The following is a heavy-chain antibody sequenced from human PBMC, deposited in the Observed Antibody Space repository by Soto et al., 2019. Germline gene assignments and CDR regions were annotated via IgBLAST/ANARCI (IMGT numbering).Heavy chain of an antibody. J-gene: IGHJ4*02. CDR1: VFTFSSYP. CDR3: AKPYYYDGSGSD. D-gene: IGHD3-22*01. CDR2: ISGSGGST. Sequence: EVQLLESGGGLVQPGGSLRLSCEASVFTFSSYPRSWVRQAPGKGLEWVSAISGSGGSTYYADSVKGRFTISRDNSKNTLYLQMNSLRAEDTAVYYCAKPYYYDGSGSDWGQGTLVTVSS. V-gene: IGHV3-23*01.